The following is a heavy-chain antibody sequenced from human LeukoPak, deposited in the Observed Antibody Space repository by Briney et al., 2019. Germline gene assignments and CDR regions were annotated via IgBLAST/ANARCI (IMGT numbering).Heavy chain of an antibody. V-gene: IGHV1-18*01. Sequence: GASVKVSCTASGYTVTSYGISWVRQAPGQGLEWMGWISAYNGNTIYAQKLHGRVTMTTDTSTSTAYMELRSLRSDDTAVYYCARGYYDFWSGYYGPHDYYYYYMDVWGKGTTVTVSS. D-gene: IGHD3-3*01. CDR3: ARGYYDFWSGYYGPHDYYYYYMDV. J-gene: IGHJ6*03. CDR2: ISAYNGNT. CDR1: GYTVTSYG.